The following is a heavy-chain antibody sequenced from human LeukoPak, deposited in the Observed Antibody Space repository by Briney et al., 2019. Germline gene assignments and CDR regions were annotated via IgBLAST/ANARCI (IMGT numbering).Heavy chain of an antibody. CDR1: GFTFRGYG. D-gene: IGHD4-17*01. Sequence: GGSLRLSCVASGFTFRGYGMHLVRQAPGKGLEGLSLLWYEGSNEYYADSVKGRFTISRDNSKTTLYLQMNSLRAEDTAVYYCAKGMTTGPRSVYHYMDVWGKGTTVTVSS. J-gene: IGHJ6*03. V-gene: IGHV3-33*06. CDR3: AKGMTTGPRSVYHYMDV. CDR2: LWYEGSNE.